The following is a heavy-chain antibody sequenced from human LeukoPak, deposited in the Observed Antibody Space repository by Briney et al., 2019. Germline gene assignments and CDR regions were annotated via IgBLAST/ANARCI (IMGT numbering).Heavy chain of an antibody. V-gene: IGHV4-59*08. CDR3: ARHAGITFGGVIVN. Sequence: SETLSLTCTVSGGSISSYYWSWIRQPPGKGLEWIGYIYHSGSTNYNPSLKSRVTISVDTSKNQFSLKLSSVTAADTAVYYCARHAGITFGGVIVNWGQGTLDTVSS. J-gene: IGHJ4*02. CDR1: GGSISSYY. CDR2: IYHSGST. D-gene: IGHD3-16*01.